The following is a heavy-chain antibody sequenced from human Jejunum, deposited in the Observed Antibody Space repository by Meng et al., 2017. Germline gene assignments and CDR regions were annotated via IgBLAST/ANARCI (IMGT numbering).Heavy chain of an antibody. CDR2: IKATAEGATT. D-gene: IGHD2-15*01. J-gene: IGHJ5*02. CDR1: GFTFSHAW. Sequence: EVRLVEAGGGLGKRGGSLRLSCAASGFTFSHAWMNWVRQGPGKGLEWVGRIKATAEGATTEYAAPVRGRFTISRDDSRNTLYLQMDSLEPEDTAVYYCTTTDILVVPWGQGTLVTVSS. CDR3: TTTDILVVP. V-gene: IGHV3-15*01.